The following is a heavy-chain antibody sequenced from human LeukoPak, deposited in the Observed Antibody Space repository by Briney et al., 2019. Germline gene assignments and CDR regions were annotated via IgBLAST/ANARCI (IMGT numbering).Heavy chain of an antibody. V-gene: IGHV3-49*04. Sequence: GGSLRLSCAASGFTLSNAWMSWVRQAPGKGLEWVGFIRRKTYGGTTEYAASVKGRFTISRDDSKSIAYLQMNSLKTEDTAVYYCSRDCRGGDCYEDYWGQGTLVTVSS. D-gene: IGHD2-21*02. J-gene: IGHJ4*02. CDR2: IRRKTYGGTT. CDR3: SRDCRGGDCYEDY. CDR1: GFTLSNAW.